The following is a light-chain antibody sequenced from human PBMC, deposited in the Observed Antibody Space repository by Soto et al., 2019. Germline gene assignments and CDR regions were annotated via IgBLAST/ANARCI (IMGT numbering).Light chain of an antibody. V-gene: IGKV1-5*03. J-gene: IGKJ1*01. CDR2: KAS. Sequence: KMKQSPSTLSGSIGARLTITCLAIQTISSWLAWYQQNPGKAPKLLIYKASTLKSGAPSRLSGIGSGTEFPLTFSSLQPDDFATYYCQHYNFHSEAFGQGTMVDI. CDR1: QTISSW. CDR3: QHYNFHSEA.